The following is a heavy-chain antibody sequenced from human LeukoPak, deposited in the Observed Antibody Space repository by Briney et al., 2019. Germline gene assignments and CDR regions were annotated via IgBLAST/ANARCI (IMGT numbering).Heavy chain of an antibody. CDR1: GGSISSYY. Sequence: SETLSLTCTVSGGSISSYYWSWIRQPPGKGLEWIGYIYYSGSTNYNPSLKSRVTISVDTSKNQFSLRLSSVTAADTAVYYCARVWFGELLYNWFDPWGQGTLVIVSS. V-gene: IGHV4-59*01. CDR3: ARVWFGELLYNWFDP. CDR2: IYYSGST. D-gene: IGHD3-10*01. J-gene: IGHJ5*02.